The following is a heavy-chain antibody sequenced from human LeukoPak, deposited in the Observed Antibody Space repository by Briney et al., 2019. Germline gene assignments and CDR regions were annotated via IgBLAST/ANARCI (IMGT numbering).Heavy chain of an antibody. Sequence: PGGSLRLSCAASGFTVSSNYMSWVRQVPGKGLEWVSVIYSGGSTYYADSVKGRFTISRDNSKNTLYLQMNSLRAEDTAVYYCARTVGAQLGIDYWGQGTLVTVSS. CDR1: GFTVSSNY. CDR3: ARTVGAQLGIDY. D-gene: IGHD2-2*01. CDR2: IYSGGST. V-gene: IGHV3-53*01. J-gene: IGHJ4*02.